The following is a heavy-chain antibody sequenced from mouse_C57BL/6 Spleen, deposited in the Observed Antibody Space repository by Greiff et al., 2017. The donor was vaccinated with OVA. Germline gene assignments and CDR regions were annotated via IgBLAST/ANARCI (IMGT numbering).Heavy chain of an antibody. CDR3: ARQLRLHYYAMDY. V-gene: IGHV1-69*01. CDR1: GYTFTSYW. D-gene: IGHD3-2*02. J-gene: IGHJ4*01. Sequence: QVQLQQSGAELVMPGASVKLSCKASGYTFTSYWMHWVKQRPGQGLEWIGEIDPSDSYTNYNQKFKGKSTLTVDKSSSTAYMQLSSLTSEDSAVYYCARQLRLHYYAMDYWGQGTSVTVSS. CDR2: IDPSDSYT.